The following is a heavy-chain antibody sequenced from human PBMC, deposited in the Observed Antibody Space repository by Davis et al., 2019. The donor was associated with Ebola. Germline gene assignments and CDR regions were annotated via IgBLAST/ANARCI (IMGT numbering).Heavy chain of an antibody. CDR1: GFTFSSYS. CDR3: ARLYCTGGVCYLDY. J-gene: IGHJ4*02. CDR2: ISSSSSYI. D-gene: IGHD2-8*02. Sequence: GGSLRLSCAASGFTFSSYSMNWVRQAPGKGLEWVSSISSSSSYIYYADSVKGRFTISRDNAKNSLYLQMNSLRAEDTAVYYCARLYCTGGVCYLDYWGQGTLVTVSS. V-gene: IGHV3-21*01.